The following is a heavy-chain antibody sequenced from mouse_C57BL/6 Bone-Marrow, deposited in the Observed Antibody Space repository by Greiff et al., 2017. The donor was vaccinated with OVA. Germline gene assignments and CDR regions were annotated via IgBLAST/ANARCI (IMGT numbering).Heavy chain of an antibody. CDR3: ARSGDGYYDWYFDV. J-gene: IGHJ1*03. CDR2: IDPSDSYT. D-gene: IGHD2-3*01. CDR1: GYTFTSYW. Sequence: QVQLQQPGAELVMPGASVKLSCKASGYTFTSYWMHWVKQRPGQGLEWIGEIDPSDSYTNYNQKFKGKSTLTVDKPSSTAYMQLSSLTSEDSAVYYCARSGDGYYDWYFDVWGTGTTVTVSS. V-gene: IGHV1-69*01.